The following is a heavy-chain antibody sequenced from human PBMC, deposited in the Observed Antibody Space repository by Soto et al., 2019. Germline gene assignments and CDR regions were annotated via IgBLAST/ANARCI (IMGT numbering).Heavy chain of an antibody. CDR2: FSYRGST. J-gene: IGHJ6*02. CDR3: ASNALAVAGIGYYYYGMDV. D-gene: IGHD6-19*01. Sequence: SETLSLTCTVSGDSISNYYWNWIRRPPGKGLEWIGYFSYRGSTNYNPSLKSRVTISVDTSKNQFSLNVSSVTAADTAVYYCASNALAVAGIGYYYYGMDVWGQGTTVTVSS. V-gene: IGHV4-59*01. CDR1: GDSISNYY.